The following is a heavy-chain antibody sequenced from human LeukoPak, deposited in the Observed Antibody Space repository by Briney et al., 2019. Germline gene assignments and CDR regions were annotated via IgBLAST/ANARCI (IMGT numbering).Heavy chain of an antibody. J-gene: IGHJ6*02. V-gene: IGHV3-13*04. CDR1: GFTFSSYD. Sequence: AGGSLRLSCAASGFTFSSYDMHWVRQATGKGLECVSGIGTTGDTYYPDSVKGRFTISRENAKNSLYLQMNSLRAGDTAVYYCARSCITMVRGIIDLCYYGMDVWGQGTTVTVSS. D-gene: IGHD3-10*01. CDR2: IGTTGDT. CDR3: ARSCITMVRGIIDLCYYGMDV.